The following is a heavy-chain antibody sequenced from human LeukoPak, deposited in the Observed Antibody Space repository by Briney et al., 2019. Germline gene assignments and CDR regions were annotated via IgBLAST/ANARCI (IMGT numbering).Heavy chain of an antibody. CDR2: ISTSSSYT. V-gene: IGHV3-11*03. CDR3: ARPNSGSSPGVVDY. CDR1: GFTFTDYY. J-gene: IGHJ4*02. Sequence: GGSLRLSCAASGFTFTDYYMSWIRQAPGKGLEWVSYISTSSSYTKYADSVKGRFTISRDNAKNSLYLQMNSLRAEDTAVYYCARPNSGSSPGVVDYWGQGTLVTVPS. D-gene: IGHD1-26*01.